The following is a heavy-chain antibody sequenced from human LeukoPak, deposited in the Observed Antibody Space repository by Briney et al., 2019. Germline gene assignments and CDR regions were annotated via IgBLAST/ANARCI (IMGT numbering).Heavy chain of an antibody. CDR2: ISGSGNNT. CDR3: ANLAAPGYEYFQQ. D-gene: IGHD6-13*01. Sequence: GGSLRLSCAASGFTFSSYVMSWVRQAPGKGPEWVSLISGSGNNTLYADSMRGRFTVSRDNSKDTLYLQMSSLGAEDTATYYCANLAAPGYEYFQQWGQGTLVTVSP. CDR1: GFTFSSYV. J-gene: IGHJ1*01. V-gene: IGHV3-23*01.